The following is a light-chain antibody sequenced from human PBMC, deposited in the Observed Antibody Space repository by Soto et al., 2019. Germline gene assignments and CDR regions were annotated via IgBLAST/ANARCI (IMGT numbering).Light chain of an antibody. Sequence: DIQMTQSPSTLSGSVGDRVTITCRASQTISSWLAWYQQKPGKAPKLLIYKASTLKSGVPSRFSGSGSGTEFTLTIRSLQPDDFATYYGQHYNSYSEAFGQGTKVDI. CDR1: QTISSW. CDR3: QHYNSYSEA. J-gene: IGKJ1*01. CDR2: KAS. V-gene: IGKV1-5*03.